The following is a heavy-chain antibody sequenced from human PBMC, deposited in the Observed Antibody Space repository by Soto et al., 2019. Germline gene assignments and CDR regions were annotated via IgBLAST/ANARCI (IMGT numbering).Heavy chain of an antibody. CDR3: ARGKEYSSSSDYYGMDV. Sequence: QVQLVQSGAEVKKPGSSVKVSCKASGGTFSSYAISWVRQAPGQGLEWMGGIIPIFGTANYAQKFQGRVTIPADESTSTAYMELSSLRSEDTAVYYCARGKEYSSSSDYYGMDVWGQGTTVTVSS. V-gene: IGHV1-69*01. J-gene: IGHJ6*02. CDR1: GGTFSSYA. CDR2: IIPIFGTA. D-gene: IGHD6-6*01.